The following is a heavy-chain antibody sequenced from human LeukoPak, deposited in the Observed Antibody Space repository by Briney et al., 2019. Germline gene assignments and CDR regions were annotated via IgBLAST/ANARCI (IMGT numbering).Heavy chain of an antibody. V-gene: IGHV4-34*01. J-gene: IGHJ4*02. CDR1: GGSFSGYY. Sequence: SETLSLTCAVYGGSFSGYYWSWIRQPPGNGLEWIGEINHSGSTNYNPSLKSRVTISVDTSKNQFSLKLSSVSAADTAVYYCAGHLRWFDYWGQGTLVTVSS. CDR3: AGHLRWFDY. CDR2: INHSGST. D-gene: IGHD4-23*01.